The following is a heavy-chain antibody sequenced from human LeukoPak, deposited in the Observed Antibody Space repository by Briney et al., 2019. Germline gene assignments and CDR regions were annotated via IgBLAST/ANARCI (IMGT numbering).Heavy chain of an antibody. CDR3: ARGGSYFDY. V-gene: IGHV3-30-3*01. J-gene: IGHJ4*02. CDR2: ISYDGSNK. Sequence: GGSLRLSCAASGFTFSSYATHWVRQAPGKGLEWVAVISYDGSNKYYADSVKGRFTISRDNSKNTLYLQMNSLRAEDTAVYYCARGGSYFDYWGQGTLVTVSS. D-gene: IGHD1-26*01. CDR1: GFTFSSYA.